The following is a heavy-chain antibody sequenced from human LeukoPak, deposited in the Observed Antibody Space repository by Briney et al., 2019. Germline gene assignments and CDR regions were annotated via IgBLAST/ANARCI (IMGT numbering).Heavy chain of an antibody. J-gene: IGHJ4*02. Sequence: PSETLSLTCTVSGGSVSSGSYYCGWIRQPPGKGLEWIGSIYYSGGTDYNPSLKSRVTISVDTSKNQFSLKLSSVTAADTAVYYCARVGMGTSFDYWGQGTLVTVSS. CDR3: ARVGMGTSFDY. CDR1: GGSVSSGSYY. V-gene: IGHV4-39*07. CDR2: IYYSGGT. D-gene: IGHD7-27*01.